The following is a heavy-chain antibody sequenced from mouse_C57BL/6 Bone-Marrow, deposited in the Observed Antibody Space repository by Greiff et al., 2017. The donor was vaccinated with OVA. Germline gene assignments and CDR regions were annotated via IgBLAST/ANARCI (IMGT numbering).Heavy chain of an antibody. CDR2: IDPETGGT. Sequence: QVQLKQSGAELVRPGASVTLSCKASGYTFTDYEMHWVKQTPVHGLEWIGAIDPETGGTAYHQKFKGKAILTADKSSSTAYMELRSLTSDDSAVYYCTRGYSNYYAMDYWGQGTSVTVSS. D-gene: IGHD2-5*01. V-gene: IGHV1-15*01. CDR1: GYTFTDYE. J-gene: IGHJ4*01. CDR3: TRGYSNYYAMDY.